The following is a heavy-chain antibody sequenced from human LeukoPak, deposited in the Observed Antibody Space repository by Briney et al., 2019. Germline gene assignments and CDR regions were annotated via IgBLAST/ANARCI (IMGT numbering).Heavy chain of an antibody. CDR1: GLTFSNYG. J-gene: IGHJ4*02. CDR2: ISYGGSNT. Sequence: GGSLRLSCAPSGLTFSNYGMQWVRQDPGEGLEWVAVISYGGSNTFYGDTLKGRFTISRDNSMNTLYLQVNSLRAEDTAVYYCAKDPHSSGWYFTAFDYWGQGTLVTVSS. V-gene: IGHV3-30*18. CDR3: AKDPHSSGWYFTAFDY. D-gene: IGHD6-19*01.